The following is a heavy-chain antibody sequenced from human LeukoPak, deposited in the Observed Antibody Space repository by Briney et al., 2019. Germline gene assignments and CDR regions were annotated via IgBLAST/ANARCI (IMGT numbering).Heavy chain of an antibody. CDR3: ARDGDGYKSIPFDY. CDR1: GFTFSSYS. V-gene: IGHV3-7*01. D-gene: IGHD5-24*01. J-gene: IGHJ4*02. Sequence: GGSLRLSCAASGFTFSSYSMNWVRQAPGKGLEWVANIKQDGSEKYYVDSVKGRFTISRDNAKNSLYLQMSSLRVEDTAVYYCARDGDGYKSIPFDYWGQGTLVTVSS. CDR2: IKQDGSEK.